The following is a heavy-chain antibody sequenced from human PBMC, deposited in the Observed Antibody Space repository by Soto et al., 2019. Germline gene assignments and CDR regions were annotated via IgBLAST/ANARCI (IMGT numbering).Heavy chain of an antibody. D-gene: IGHD3-22*01. V-gene: IGHV3-23*01. CDR2: ISGSGDNT. Sequence: GGSLRLSCAASRFTFSSYDTSWLRQAPGRGLEWVSSISGSGDNTFHADSVKGRFTISRDSSKNTLYLQMNSLRVEDTAVYYCAKSHMYYYDSSGFSNWFDPWGQGTLVTVPQ. CDR1: RFTFSSYD. J-gene: IGHJ5*02. CDR3: AKSHMYYYDSSGFSNWFDP.